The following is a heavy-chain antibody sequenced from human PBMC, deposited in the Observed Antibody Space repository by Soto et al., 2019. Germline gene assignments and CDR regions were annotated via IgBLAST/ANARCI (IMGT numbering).Heavy chain of an antibody. J-gene: IGHJ5*02. CDR3: ARVPGYRYGSRLRRFDP. D-gene: IGHD5-18*01. Sequence: SETLSLTCAVSGGSISSSNWWSCVRQPPGKGLELIGAIYHSESTNNNPSLKSRVTISVDKSTNQFSLKLSSATAADTAVYYCARVPGYRYGSRLRRFDPWGQRTLVT. V-gene: IGHV4-4*02. CDR2: IYHSEST. CDR1: GGSISSSNW.